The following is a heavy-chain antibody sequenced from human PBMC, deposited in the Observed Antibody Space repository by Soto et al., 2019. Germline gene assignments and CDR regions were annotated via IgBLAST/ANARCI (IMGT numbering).Heavy chain of an antibody. CDR1: GFTFSKYA. CDR3: AKYYYDRSGSPLAFAY. V-gene: IGHV3-23*01. D-gene: IGHD3-22*01. J-gene: IGHJ4*02. CDR2: ISGSGGTT. Sequence: GGSLRLSCAASGFTFSKYALSWVRQAPGKGLEWVSAISGSGGTTHCAGSGKGRVTISRDSSKDTVFLQMNSMRAGCTAVYSCAKYYYDRSGSPLAFAYTGQGTLVTVSA.